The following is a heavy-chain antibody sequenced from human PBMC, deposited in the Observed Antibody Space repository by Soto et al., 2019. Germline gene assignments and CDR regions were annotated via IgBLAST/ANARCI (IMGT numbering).Heavy chain of an antibody. D-gene: IGHD6-13*01. CDR1: GYTFTRYY. J-gene: IGHJ4*02. V-gene: IGHV1-46*01. Sequence: QVQLVQSGAEVKKPGASVTVSCKASGYTFTRYYMQWVRQAPGQGLEWMGIINPSGGSTSYAQRFQGRVTMTTDTSTSTVYLDLSGLRSDDTAVYFCARGRPVGNSLYDGESFHNWGQGTLITVSS. CDR2: INPSGGST. CDR3: ARGRPVGNSLYDGESFHN.